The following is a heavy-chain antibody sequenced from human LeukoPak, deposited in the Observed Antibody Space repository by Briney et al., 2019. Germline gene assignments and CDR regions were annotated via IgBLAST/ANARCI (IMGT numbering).Heavy chain of an antibody. CDR1: GFTFSSYW. Sequence: GGSLRLSCAASGFTFSSYWMHWVRQAPGKGLVWVSRINSDGSSTSYADSVKGRFTISRDNAKNTLYLQMNSLRAEDTAVYYCARETGGVIAIDYWGQGTLVTVSS. CDR3: ARETGGVIAIDY. D-gene: IGHD3-16*02. J-gene: IGHJ4*02. CDR2: INSDGSST. V-gene: IGHV3-74*01.